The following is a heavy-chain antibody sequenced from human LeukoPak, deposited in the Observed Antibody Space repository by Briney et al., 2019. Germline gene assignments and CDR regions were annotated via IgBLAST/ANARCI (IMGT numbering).Heavy chain of an antibody. CDR3: ARAGSDYDSSGYVDY. CDR1: GGSISNYY. CDR2: IYYSGST. Sequence: SSETLSLTCTVSGGSISNYYWRWIRQPPGKGLEWIGYIYYSGSTNHNPSLKSRVTISVDTSKNQFSLKLSSVTAADTAVYYCARAGSDYDSSGYVDYWGQGTLVTVSS. D-gene: IGHD3-22*01. V-gene: IGHV4-59*01. J-gene: IGHJ4*02.